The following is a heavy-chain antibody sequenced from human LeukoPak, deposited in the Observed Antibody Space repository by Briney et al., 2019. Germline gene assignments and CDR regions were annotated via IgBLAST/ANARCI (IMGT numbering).Heavy chain of an antibody. CDR3: ARHQNGGTYPLDF. CDR2: INHSGST. J-gene: IGHJ4*02. CDR1: GGSFSGYY. Sequence: SETLSLTCAVYGGSFSGYYWSWIRQPPGKGLEWIGEINHSGSTNYNPSLKSRVTISVDTSKNHFSLKVNSVTAADTAVYYCARHQNGGTYPLDFWGQGTLVTVSS. V-gene: IGHV4-34*01. D-gene: IGHD1-26*01.